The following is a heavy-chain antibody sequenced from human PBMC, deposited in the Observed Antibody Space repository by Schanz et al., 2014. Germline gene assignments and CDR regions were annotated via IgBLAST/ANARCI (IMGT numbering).Heavy chain of an antibody. V-gene: IGHV3-7*03. D-gene: IGHD2-15*01. Sequence: EVQLGESGGGLVQPGGSLRLSCAASGFTFSTYWMSWVRQAPGKGLEWVANIKQDESERSYVDSVKGRFTISRDNARNSLYLQMNSLRAEDTAVYYCARACCRQENHYYYTGMDVWGQGTTVTVSS. CDR3: ARACCRQENHYYYTGMDV. J-gene: IGHJ6*02. CDR1: GFTFSTYW. CDR2: IKQDESER.